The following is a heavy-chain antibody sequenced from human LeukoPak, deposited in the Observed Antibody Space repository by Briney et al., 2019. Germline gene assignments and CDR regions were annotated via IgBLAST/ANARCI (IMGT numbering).Heavy chain of an antibody. D-gene: IGHD1-7*01. CDR1: GFTFSSYA. V-gene: IGHV3-30-3*01. Sequence: GGSLRLSCAASGFTFSSYAMHWVRQAPGKGLEWVAVISYDGSNKYYADSVKGRFTISRDNAKNSLYLHLNSLRAEDTAVYYCARERYNWNYAFDYWGQGTLVTVSS. CDR2: ISYDGSNK. J-gene: IGHJ4*02. CDR3: ARERYNWNYAFDY.